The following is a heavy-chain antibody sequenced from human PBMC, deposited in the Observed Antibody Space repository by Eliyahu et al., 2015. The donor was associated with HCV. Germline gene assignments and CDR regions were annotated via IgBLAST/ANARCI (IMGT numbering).Heavy chain of an antibody. D-gene: IGHD6-19*01. J-gene: IGHJ5*02. CDR2: IYYSGST. V-gene: IGHV4-39*01. CDR1: GGSISSSSYY. Sequence: QLQLQESGPGLVKPSETLSLTCTVSGGSISSSSYYWGWIRQPPGKGLEWIGSIYYSGSTYYNPSLKSRVTISVDTSKNQFSLKLSSVTAADTAVYYCARHCKAAVAGTGRRVNWFDPWGQGTLVTVSS. CDR3: ARHCKAAVAGTGRRVNWFDP.